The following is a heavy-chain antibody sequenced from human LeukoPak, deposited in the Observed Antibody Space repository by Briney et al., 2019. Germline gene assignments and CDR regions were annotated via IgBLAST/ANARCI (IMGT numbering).Heavy chain of an antibody. CDR3: ARDPRGPTGYDSSGRDTFDS. V-gene: IGHV3-21*01. D-gene: IGHD3-22*01. CDR2: ISSSSSDK. Sequence: GGSLRLSCAASGFTFSSYSMKWVRQAPGKGGEWVSYISSSSSDKYYADSVKGRFTISRDNAKNSLYLQMNGLRAEDTAVYYCARDPRGPTGYDSSGRDTFDSWGQGTLVTVSS. CDR1: GFTFSSYS. J-gene: IGHJ4*02.